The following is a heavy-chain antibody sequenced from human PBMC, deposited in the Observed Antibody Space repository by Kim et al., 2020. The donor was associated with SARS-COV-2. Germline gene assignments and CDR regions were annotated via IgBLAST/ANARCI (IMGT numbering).Heavy chain of an antibody. D-gene: IGHD1-7*01. CDR2: TTRSGDGS. CDR3: VKYVRNYGAVH. CDR1: GFIFSDYA. V-gene: IGHV3-64D*06. Sequence: GGSLRLSCAASGFIFSDYAIHWVRRAPGKGLQYVSATTRSGDGSFYADSVEGRFTISRDNPKNTLYLQMNSLRVEDTSVYYCVKYVRNYGAVHWGQGTLVTVSS. J-gene: IGHJ4*02.